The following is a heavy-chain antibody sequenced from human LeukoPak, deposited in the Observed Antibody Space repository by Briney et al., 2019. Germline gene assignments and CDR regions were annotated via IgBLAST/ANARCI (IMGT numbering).Heavy chain of an antibody. D-gene: IGHD3-9*01. Sequence: GGSLRLSCAASGFTFSSYGMHWVRQTPGKGLEWVASTKPDGSETYYVDSVRGRFTISRDNAKNSLYLQMNSLRAEDTAVYYCAGYYDILTGAFDIWGQGTMVTVSS. CDR1: GFTFSSYG. J-gene: IGHJ3*02. CDR3: AGYYDILTGAFDI. CDR2: TKPDGSET. V-gene: IGHV3-7*03.